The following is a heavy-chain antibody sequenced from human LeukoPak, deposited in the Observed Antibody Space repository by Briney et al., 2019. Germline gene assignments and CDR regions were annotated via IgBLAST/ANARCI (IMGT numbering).Heavy chain of an antibody. CDR2: ISSSSSYI. Sequence: PGGSLRLSCAASGFTFSSYSMNWVRQAPGKGLEWVSTISSSSSYIYYADSVKGRFTISRDNAKNSLYLQMNSLRAEDTAVYYCARDPSSYSGYGAPDYWGQGTLVTVSS. J-gene: IGHJ4*02. D-gene: IGHD5-12*01. CDR1: GFTFSSYS. V-gene: IGHV3-21*01. CDR3: ARDPSSYSGYGAPDY.